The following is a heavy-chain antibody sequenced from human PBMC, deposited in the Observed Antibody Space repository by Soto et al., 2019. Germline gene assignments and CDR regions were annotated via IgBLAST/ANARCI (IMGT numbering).Heavy chain of an antibody. V-gene: IGHV3-48*03. D-gene: IGHD6-13*01. CDR1: GFTFSSYE. CDR3: ARVSSSWYYFDY. J-gene: IGHJ4*02. CDR2: ISSSGSTI. Sequence: TGGSLRLSCAASGFTFSSYEMNWVRQAPGKGLEWVSYISSSGSTIYYADSVKGRFTISRDNAKNSLYLQMNSLRAEDTAVYYCARVSSSWYYFDYWGQGTLVTVSS.